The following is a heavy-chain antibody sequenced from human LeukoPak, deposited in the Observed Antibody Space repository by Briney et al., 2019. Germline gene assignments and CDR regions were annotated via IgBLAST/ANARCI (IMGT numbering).Heavy chain of an antibody. Sequence: GGSLRLSCAASGFTFSSYWMHWVRQAPGKGLVWVSRINSDGSSTSYADSVKGRFTISRDNSKNTLYLQMNSLRAEDTAVYYCAKDPGGYEQVDYWGQGTLVTVSS. CDR1: GFTFSSYW. D-gene: IGHD2-15*01. V-gene: IGHV3-74*01. CDR3: AKDPGGYEQVDY. CDR2: INSDGSST. J-gene: IGHJ4*02.